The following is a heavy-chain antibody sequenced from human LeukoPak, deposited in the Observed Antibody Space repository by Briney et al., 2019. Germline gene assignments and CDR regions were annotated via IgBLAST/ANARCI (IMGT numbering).Heavy chain of an antibody. J-gene: IGHJ4*02. CDR1: GYSISSGYY. CDR3: ARGDSYDNSGYLYY. Sequence: PSEPLSLTCAVAGYSISSGYYWGWIRQPPGKALEWIGSIYHSGSTYYNPSLKSRVTISVDTSKNQFSLKLSSVTAADTAVYYCARGDSYDNSGYLYYWGQGTLVTVSS. CDR2: IYHSGST. D-gene: IGHD3-22*01. V-gene: IGHV4-38-2*01.